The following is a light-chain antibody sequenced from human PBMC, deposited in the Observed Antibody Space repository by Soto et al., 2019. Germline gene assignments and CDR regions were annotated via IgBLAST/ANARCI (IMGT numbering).Light chain of an antibody. Sequence: QSVLTQPPSASGSPGQSVTISCTGTSSDVGAYSYVSWYQQHPGKAPKLMIYEVSKRPSGVPDRFSGSKSGNTASLTVSGLQAEDEADYSCSSYAGSNNFVVFGGGTKLTVL. V-gene: IGLV2-8*01. CDR3: SSYAGSNNFVV. J-gene: IGLJ2*01. CDR1: SSDVGAYSY. CDR2: EVS.